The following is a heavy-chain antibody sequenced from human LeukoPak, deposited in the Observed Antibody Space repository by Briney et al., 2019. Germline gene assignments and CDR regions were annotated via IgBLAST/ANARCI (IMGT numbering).Heavy chain of an antibody. J-gene: IGHJ4*02. CDR2: INTDGSST. Sequence: GGSLRLSCAASGFTFSSYWMHWVRQTPGKGLVWVSRINTDGSSTSYADSVKGRFTISRDNAKNTLYLLMNSLRAEDTAVFYCARAVRWRMEYYFDCWGQGTLVTVSS. CDR1: GFTFSSYW. V-gene: IGHV3-74*01. CDR3: ARAVRWRMEYYFDC. D-gene: IGHD3-3*01.